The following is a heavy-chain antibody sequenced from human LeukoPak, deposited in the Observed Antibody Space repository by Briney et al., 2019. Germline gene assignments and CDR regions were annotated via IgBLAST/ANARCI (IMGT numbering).Heavy chain of an antibody. Sequence: KSSETLSLTCTVSGGSISSGSYYWSWIRQPAGKGLEWIGRIYTSGSTNHNPSLKSRVTISVDTSKNQFSLKLSSVTAADTAVYYCAREISPQYDILTGYTYYYYYMDVWGKGTTVTISS. CDR2: IYTSGST. J-gene: IGHJ6*03. V-gene: IGHV4-61*02. CDR3: AREISPQYDILTGYTYYYYYMDV. CDR1: GGSISSGSYY. D-gene: IGHD3-9*01.